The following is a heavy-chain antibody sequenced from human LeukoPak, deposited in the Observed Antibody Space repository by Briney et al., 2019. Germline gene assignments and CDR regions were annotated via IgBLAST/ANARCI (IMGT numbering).Heavy chain of an antibody. J-gene: IGHJ4*02. CDR3: THRRAAARPNYYDF. V-gene: IGHV2-5*02. CDR1: GFSLSTNGLG. D-gene: IGHD6-6*01. CDR2: VYSDNNK. Sequence: ESGPTLVKRAQTLALTCTFSGFSLSTNGLGVGWVRQPPGEALEWLAVVYSDNNKRYSPSLESRLTITKGTSENPVVLTMTNMDPMDTATYYCTHRRAAARPNYYDFWGQGILVTVSS.